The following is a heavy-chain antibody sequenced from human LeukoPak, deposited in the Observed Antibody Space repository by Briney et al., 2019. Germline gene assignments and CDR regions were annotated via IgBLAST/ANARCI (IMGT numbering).Heavy chain of an antibody. CDR2: ISSSSSYI. J-gene: IGHJ6*03. CDR3: ARGEVVTASLPDYFYYYMDV. CDR1: GFTFSSYS. Sequence: GGSLRLSCAASGFTFSSYSMNWVRQAPGKGLEWVSSISSSSSYIYYADSVKGRFTVSRDNAKNSLYLQMNSLRAEDTAVYYCARGEVVTASLPDYFYYYMDVWGKGTTVTISS. V-gene: IGHV3-21*01. D-gene: IGHD2-21*02.